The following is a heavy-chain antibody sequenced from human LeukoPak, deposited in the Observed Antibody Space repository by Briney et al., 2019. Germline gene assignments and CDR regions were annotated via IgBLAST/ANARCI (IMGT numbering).Heavy chain of an antibody. J-gene: IGHJ4*02. Sequence: GRSLRLPCAASGFTFSSYSMNWVRQAPGKGLEWVSYISSSSSTIYYADSVKGRFTISRDNAKNSLYLQMNSLRGEDTAVYYCARERSEGDYDYWGQGTLVTVSS. V-gene: IGHV3-48*01. D-gene: IGHD4-17*01. CDR3: ARERSEGDYDY. CDR1: GFTFSSYS. CDR2: ISSSSSTI.